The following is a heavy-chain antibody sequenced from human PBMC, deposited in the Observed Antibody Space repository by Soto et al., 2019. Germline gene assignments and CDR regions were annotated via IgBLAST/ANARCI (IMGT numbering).Heavy chain of an antibody. V-gene: IGHV1-2*04. CDR2: INPKSGGT. CDR1: GYSFTDYH. CDR3: ARGHSTDCSNGVCSFFYNHEMDV. J-gene: IGHJ6*02. D-gene: IGHD2-8*01. Sequence: ASVKVSCKASGYSFTDYHIRWVRQAPGQGLEWLGRINPKSGGTSTAQKFQGWVTMTRDRSISTVYMELTRLRSDGTAVYFCARGHSTDCSNGVCSFFYNHEMDVWGQGTTVTVSS.